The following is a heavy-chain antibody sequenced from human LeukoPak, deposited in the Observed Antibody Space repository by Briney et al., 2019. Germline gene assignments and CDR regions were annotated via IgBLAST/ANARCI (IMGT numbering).Heavy chain of an antibody. J-gene: IGHJ3*02. CDR2: IYHSGST. V-gene: IGHV4-38-2*01. CDR1: GYSISSGYY. D-gene: IGHD3-10*01. CDR3: ARDPYYYAVNDAFDI. Sequence: SETLSLTRAVSGYSISSGYYWGWIRQPPGKGLEWIGSIYHSGSTYYNPSLKSRVTISVDTSKNQFSLKLSSVTAADTAVYYCARDPYYYAVNDAFDIWGQGTMVTVSS.